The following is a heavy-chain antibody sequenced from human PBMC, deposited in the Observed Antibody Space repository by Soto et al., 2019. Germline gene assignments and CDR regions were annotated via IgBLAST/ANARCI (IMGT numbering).Heavy chain of an antibody. J-gene: IGHJ4*02. CDR3: AKERSSGWSIDY. CDR1: GFTFSTYA. D-gene: IGHD6-19*01. Sequence: EVQLLESGGGLVQPGGSLRLSCAASGFTFSTYAMNWVRQAPGKGLEWVSGISGSGDSTYYADSVKGRFTVSRDNSKNTLSLQMNSLRAEDTAVFSCAKERSSGWSIDYWGQGTLVTVSS. CDR2: ISGSGDST. V-gene: IGHV3-23*01.